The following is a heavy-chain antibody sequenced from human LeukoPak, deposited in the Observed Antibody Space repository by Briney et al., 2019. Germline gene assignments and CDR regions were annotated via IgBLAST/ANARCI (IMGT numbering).Heavy chain of an antibody. V-gene: IGHV3-30*18. CDR3: AKDPARGYSYGYVSY. D-gene: IGHD5-18*01. Sequence: PGRSLRLSCAASGFTFSSYGMHWVRQAPGKGLEWVAVISYDGSNKYYADSVKGRFTISRDNSKNTLHLQMNSLRAEDTAVYYCAKDPARGYSYGYVSYWGQGTLVTVSS. J-gene: IGHJ4*02. CDR1: GFTFSSYG. CDR2: ISYDGSNK.